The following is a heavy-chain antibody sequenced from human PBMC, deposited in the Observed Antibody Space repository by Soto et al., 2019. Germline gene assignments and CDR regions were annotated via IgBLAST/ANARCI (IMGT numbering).Heavy chain of an antibody. Sequence: SETLSLTCTVSGGSISSYYWSWIRQPPGKGLEWIGYIYYSGSTNYNPSLKSRVTISVDTSKNQFSLKLSSVTAADTAVYYCARVPYSYGYWWFDPWGQGTLVTVSS. D-gene: IGHD5-18*01. J-gene: IGHJ5*02. CDR3: ARVPYSYGYWWFDP. CDR2: IYYSGST. V-gene: IGHV4-59*08. CDR1: GGSISSYY.